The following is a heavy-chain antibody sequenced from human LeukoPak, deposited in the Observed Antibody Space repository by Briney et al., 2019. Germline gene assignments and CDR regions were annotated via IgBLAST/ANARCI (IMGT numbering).Heavy chain of an antibody. CDR3: ARFRGGSYRPISDY. Sequence: PGGSLRLSCAASGFIFSDYYMSWIRQAPGKGLEWVSYISAGGTIYYADSVKGRFTISRDNAKNSLYLQMNSLRAEDTAVYYCARFRGGSYRPISDYWGQGTLVTVSS. CDR2: ISAGGTI. V-gene: IGHV3-11*04. J-gene: IGHJ4*02. D-gene: IGHD3-16*02. CDR1: GFIFSDYY.